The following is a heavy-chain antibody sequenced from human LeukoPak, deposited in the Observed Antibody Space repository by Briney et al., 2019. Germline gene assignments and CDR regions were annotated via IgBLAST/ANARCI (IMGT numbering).Heavy chain of an antibody. Sequence: PGGSLRLSCAASRFTFRSSWMSWVRQAPGKGLEWVATIDQHGGDKFSVDSVKGRFIISRDNAKNSVYLQMNSLTAEDTAVYYCARSSLGWFDPWGQGTLVTVSS. J-gene: IGHJ5*02. D-gene: IGHD7-27*01. V-gene: IGHV3-7*01. CDR2: IDQHGGDK. CDR1: RFTFRSSW. CDR3: ARSSLGWFDP.